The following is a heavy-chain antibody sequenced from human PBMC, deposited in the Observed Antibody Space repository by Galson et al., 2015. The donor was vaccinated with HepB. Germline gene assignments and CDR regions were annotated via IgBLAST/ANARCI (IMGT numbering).Heavy chain of an antibody. J-gene: IGHJ4*02. CDR2: IIPILDIV. D-gene: IGHD2/OR15-2a*01. CDR3: ARGGRISAGGYFDY. V-gene: IGHV1-69*02. Sequence: SVKVSCKASGGTFSSYTFTWVRQAPGQGLEWMGRIIPILDIVNYAQKFQGRVTITADKSTSTAYMELSSLRSEDTAVYYCARGGRISAGGYFDYWGQGTLVTVSS. CDR1: GGTFSSYT.